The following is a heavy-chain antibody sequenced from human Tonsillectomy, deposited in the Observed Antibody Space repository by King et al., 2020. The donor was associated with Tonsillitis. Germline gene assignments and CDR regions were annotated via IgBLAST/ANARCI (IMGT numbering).Heavy chain of an antibody. J-gene: IGHJ4*02. CDR2: ISGTGRTT. CDR3: AKDSDIVVLPLFDY. V-gene: IGHV3-23*04. Sequence: VQLVESGGGLVQPGGSLRLSCAASGFTFNSYAMTWVRQSPGKGLEWVSSISGTGRTTYNAASVQGRFTISRDNSKNTLYLQMNSLRAEDTALYYCAKDSDIVVLPLFDYWGQGTLVTVSA. D-gene: IGHD2-2*01. CDR1: GFTFNSYA.